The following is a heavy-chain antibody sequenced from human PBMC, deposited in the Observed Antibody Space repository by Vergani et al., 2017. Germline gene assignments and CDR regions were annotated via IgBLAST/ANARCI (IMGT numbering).Heavy chain of an antibody. V-gene: IGHV3-23*01. CDR1: GFTFSSYA. CDR2: ISGSGGST. CDR3: SRGFCRLSAGFDY. J-gene: IGHJ4*02. D-gene: IGHD3-10*01. Sequence: EVQLLQSGGGVIQPGGSVRLSCAASGFTFSSYAMSWVRQAPGKGLEWVSAISGSGGSTYYADSVKGRFTISRDNSKNTLYLLMNNVRVEDTAVYYCSRGFCRLSAGFDYWGQGTLVTVSS.